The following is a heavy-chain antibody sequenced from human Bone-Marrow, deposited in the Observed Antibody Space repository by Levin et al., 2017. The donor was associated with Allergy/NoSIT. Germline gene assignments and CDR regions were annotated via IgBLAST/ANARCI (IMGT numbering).Heavy chain of an antibody. J-gene: IGHJ4*02. CDR2: ISYDGTNK. CDR3: ARDGGALYYFDY. D-gene: IGHD3-3*01. CDR1: GFTFTNFA. Sequence: SCAASGFTFTNFAFHWVRQTPGKGLEWVALISYDGTNKYYADSVKGRFTVSRDTSENTLYLQMNGLRSEDTSVYYCARDGGALYYFDYWGQGTLVSVSS. V-gene: IGHV3-30-3*01.